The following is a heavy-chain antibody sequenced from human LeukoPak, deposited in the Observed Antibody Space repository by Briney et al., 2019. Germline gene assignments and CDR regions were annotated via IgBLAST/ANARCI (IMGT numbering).Heavy chain of an antibody. CDR1: GFTFSSYE. J-gene: IGHJ6*03. Sequence: GGSLRLSCAASGFTFSSYEMNWVRQAPGKGLEWVSYISSSGSTIYYADSVKGRFTISRDNAKNSLYLQMNSLRVEDTAVYYCARDHRGYSYGSEEYHYYYMDVWGKGTTVTVSS. D-gene: IGHD5-18*01. CDR2: ISSSGSTI. V-gene: IGHV3-48*03. CDR3: ARDHRGYSYGSEEYHYYYMDV.